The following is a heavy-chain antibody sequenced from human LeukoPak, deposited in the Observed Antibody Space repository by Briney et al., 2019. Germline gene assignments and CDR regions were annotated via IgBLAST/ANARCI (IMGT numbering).Heavy chain of an antibody. J-gene: IGHJ4*02. CDR3: ARDSLLGNYFDY. CDR2: IYYNGST. Sequence: AETLSLTCTASGVSISSYYWSWIRQPPGKGLEWIGYIYYNGSTNYNPSLKSRVTISVDPSKKQFSLKLSSVTAADTAVYYCARDSLLGNYFDYWGQGTLVTVSS. D-gene: IGHD2-15*01. V-gene: IGHV4-59*01. CDR1: GVSISSYY.